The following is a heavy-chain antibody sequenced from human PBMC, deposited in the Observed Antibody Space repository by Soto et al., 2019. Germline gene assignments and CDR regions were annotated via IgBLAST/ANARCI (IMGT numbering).Heavy chain of an antibody. J-gene: IGHJ4*02. V-gene: IGHV4-34*01. CDR1: GGSFSGYY. D-gene: IGHD3-3*01. Sequence: PSETLSLTRAVYGGSFSGYYWSWIRRPPGKGLEWIGEINHSGSTNYNPSLKSRVTISVDTSKNQFSLKLSSVTAADTAVYYCARIHDFWSGSTTFDYWGQGTLVTVSS. CDR2: INHSGST. CDR3: ARIHDFWSGSTTFDY.